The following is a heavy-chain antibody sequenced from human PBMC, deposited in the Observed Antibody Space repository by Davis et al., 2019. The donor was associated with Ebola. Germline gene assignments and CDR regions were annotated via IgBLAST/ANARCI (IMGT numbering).Heavy chain of an antibody. CDR2: IYYSGST. CDR1: GGSISSHY. CDR3: ARGPTYYDFWSLDPGAFDI. Sequence: PSETLSLTCTVSGGSISSHYWSWIRQPPGKGLEWIGYIYYSGSTNYNPSLKSRVTISVDTSKNQFSLKLSSVTAADTAVYYCARGPTYYDFWSLDPGAFDIWGQGTMVNVSS. D-gene: IGHD3-3*01. J-gene: IGHJ3*02. V-gene: IGHV4-59*11.